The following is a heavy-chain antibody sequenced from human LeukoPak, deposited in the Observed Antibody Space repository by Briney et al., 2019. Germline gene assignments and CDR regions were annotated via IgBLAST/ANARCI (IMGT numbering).Heavy chain of an antibody. J-gene: IGHJ6*04. CDR3: ARLHCSSTSCYGPLYYYYGMDV. CDR1: GGSFSGYY. CDR2: INHSGST. Sequence: PSETLSLTGAVYGGSFSGYYWSWIRQPPGKGLEWIGEINHSGSTNYNPSLKSRVTISVDTSKNQFSLKLSSVTAADTAVYYCARLHCSSTSCYGPLYYYYGMDVWGKGTTVTVSS. V-gene: IGHV4-34*01. D-gene: IGHD2-2*01.